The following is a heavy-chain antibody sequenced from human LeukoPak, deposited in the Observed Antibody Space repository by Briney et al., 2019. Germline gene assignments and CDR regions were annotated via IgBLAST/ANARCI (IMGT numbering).Heavy chain of an antibody. J-gene: IGHJ6*02. Sequence: GGSLRLSCAASGFTFSAHGMIWVRQAPGNGLEWLSYISPTGSTIHYADSVKGRFTISRDNAKSSLYLQMNSLRAEDTAVYHCARMGWRYCSSTSCYFFFGEARYYGMDVWGQGTTVTVSS. CDR2: ISPTGSTI. V-gene: IGHV3-48*01. CDR3: ARMGWRYCSSTSCYFFFGEARYYGMDV. D-gene: IGHD2-2*01. CDR1: GFTFSAHG.